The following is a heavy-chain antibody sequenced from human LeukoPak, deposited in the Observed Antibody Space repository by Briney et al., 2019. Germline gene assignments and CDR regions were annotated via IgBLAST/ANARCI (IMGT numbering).Heavy chain of an antibody. V-gene: IGHV1-8*01. D-gene: IGHD5-18*01. J-gene: IGHJ6*02. CDR3: ASAPGYSYGYHSYYGMDV. CDR2: MNPNSGNT. CDR1: GYTFTSYD. Sequence: ASVKVSCKASGYTFTSYDINWVRQATGQGLEWMGWMNPNSGNTGYAQKFQGRVTMTRNTSISTAYMELSSLRSEDTVVYYCASAPGYSYGYHSYYGMDVWGQGTTVIVSS.